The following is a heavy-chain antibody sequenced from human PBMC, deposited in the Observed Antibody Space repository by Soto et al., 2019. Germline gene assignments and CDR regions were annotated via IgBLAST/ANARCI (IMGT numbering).Heavy chain of an antibody. CDR3: ARDRGYPDSFDT. D-gene: IGHD3-10*01. Sequence: LRLSCAASGFTFSSYSMNWVRQAPGKGLEWVSSISSSSSYIYYADSVKGRFTISRDNAKNTLYLQMNSLRFEDTAVYYCARDRGYPDSFDTWGQGTMVTVSS. CDR2: ISSSSSYI. V-gene: IGHV3-21*01. CDR1: GFTFSSYS. J-gene: IGHJ3*02.